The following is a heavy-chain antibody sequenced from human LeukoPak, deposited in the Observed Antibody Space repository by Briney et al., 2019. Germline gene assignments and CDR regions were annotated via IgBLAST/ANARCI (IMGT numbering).Heavy chain of an antibody. J-gene: IGHJ4*02. Sequence: PSETLSLTCSVSGYSISSGYYWGWIRPPPGKGLEWIGSIDHSGSTYYNPSLKSRVTISVVTSKNQFSLKLRSVTAADTAVYYCARELYSNYDYWGQGTLVTVSS. CDR1: GYSISSGYY. V-gene: IGHV4-38-2*02. CDR3: ARELYSNYDY. D-gene: IGHD4-11*01. CDR2: IDHSGST.